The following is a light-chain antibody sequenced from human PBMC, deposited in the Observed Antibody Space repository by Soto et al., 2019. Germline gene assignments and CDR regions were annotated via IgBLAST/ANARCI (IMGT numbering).Light chain of an antibody. Sequence: EMVMTQSPATLSVSPGERATLSCRASQSVSSNLAWYQQKPGQAPRLLIYGASTRATGTPARFSGSGSGTEFTLTINSLQSEDLAVYFWQQYNYWLPWTFGQGTKVEIK. V-gene: IGKV3-15*01. CDR2: GAS. J-gene: IGKJ1*01. CDR1: QSVSSN. CDR3: QQYNYWLPWT.